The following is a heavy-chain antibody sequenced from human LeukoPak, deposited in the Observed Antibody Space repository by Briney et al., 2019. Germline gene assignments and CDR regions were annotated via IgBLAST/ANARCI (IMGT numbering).Heavy chain of an antibody. CDR1: GFTFSNYG. J-gene: IGHJ4*02. V-gene: IGHV3-30*18. D-gene: IGHD2-8*01. CDR3: AKSLRGLYVFDH. CDR2: ISYDGSNK. Sequence: PGRSLRLSCAASGFTFSNYGMHWVRQAPGKGLAWVAVISYDGSNKYYADSVKGRFTISRDNSKNTLYLQMNSLRAEDTAVYYCAKSLRGLYVFDHWGQGTLVTVSS.